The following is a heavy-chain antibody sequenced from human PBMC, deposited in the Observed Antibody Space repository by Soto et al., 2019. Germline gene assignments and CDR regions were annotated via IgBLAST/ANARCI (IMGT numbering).Heavy chain of an antibody. V-gene: IGHV3-48*02. D-gene: IGHD2-15*01. Sequence: GGSLRLSCASSGFPFSAFSMNWVRQAPGKGLEWVAYISSSGSTIYYADSVKGRFTISRDNAKTSLYLQMDSLRDEDTAVYYCAREGGRHCSPSRCYNAFDIWGQGTTVTVSS. CDR2: ISSSGSTI. CDR1: GFPFSAFS. CDR3: AREGGRHCSPSRCYNAFDI. J-gene: IGHJ3*02.